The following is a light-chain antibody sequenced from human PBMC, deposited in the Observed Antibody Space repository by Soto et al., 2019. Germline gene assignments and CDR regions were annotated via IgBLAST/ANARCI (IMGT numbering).Light chain of an antibody. J-gene: IGKJ1*01. CDR2: DTS. CDR3: PQRNSWPWT. V-gene: IGKV3-11*01. Sequence: EIVLTQSPATLSLSPGERATLSCRASQSVVRYLAWYQQKPGQAPRLLIYDTSNRVTGVPARFSGSGSGTAFSLKIRSLAPEDVAVYYCPQRNSWPWTFGQGTKVEIK. CDR1: QSVVRY.